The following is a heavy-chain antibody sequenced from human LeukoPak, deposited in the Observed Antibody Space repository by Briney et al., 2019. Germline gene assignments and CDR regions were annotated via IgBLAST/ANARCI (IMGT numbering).Heavy chain of an antibody. CDR2: IYSGGST. V-gene: IGHV3-53*01. CDR3: ASSGYCSSTSCYYPFSDYYMDV. D-gene: IGHD2-2*03. Sequence: PGGSLRLSCAASGFTVSSNYMSWVRQAPGKGLEWVSVIYSGGSTYYADSVKGRFTISRDNSKNTLYLQMNSLRAEDTAVYYCASSGYCSSTSCYYPFSDYYMDVWGKGTTVTISS. J-gene: IGHJ6*03. CDR1: GFTVSSNY.